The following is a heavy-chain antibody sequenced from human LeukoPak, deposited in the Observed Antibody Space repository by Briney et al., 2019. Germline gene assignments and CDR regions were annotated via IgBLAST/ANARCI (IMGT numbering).Heavy chain of an antibody. J-gene: IGHJ4*02. CDR1: GFIFSSHW. V-gene: IGHV3-7*01. CDR2: INRDGSQK. CDR3: ARHSSITMIVVVIPSGYFDY. Sequence: TGGSLRLSCAASGFIFSSHWMGWVRQAPGNGLEWVANINRDGSQKYYVDSVKGRLTISRDNAKNSLYVEMNTLRAEDTAVYYCARHSSITMIVVVIPSGYFDYWGQGTLVTVSS. D-gene: IGHD3-22*01.